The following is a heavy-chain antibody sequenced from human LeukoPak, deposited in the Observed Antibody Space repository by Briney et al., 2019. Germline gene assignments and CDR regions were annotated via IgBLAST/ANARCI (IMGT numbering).Heavy chain of an antibody. D-gene: IGHD3-3*01. CDR1: GDSISSSDYY. J-gene: IGHJ4*02. CDR2: ISYSGNT. CDR3: ARQYDSWSGYPSYFDY. Sequence: SQTLSLTCTVSGDSISSSDYYWSWIRQNPGKGLEWIGYISYSGNTNYNPSLRSRATISVDTSKKQLSLRLTSVTSADTAVYYCARQYDSWSGYPSYFDYSGQGTLVTVSS. V-gene: IGHV4-31*03.